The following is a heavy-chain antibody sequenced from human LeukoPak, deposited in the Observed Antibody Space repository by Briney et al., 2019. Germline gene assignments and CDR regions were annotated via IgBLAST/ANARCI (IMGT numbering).Heavy chain of an antibody. J-gene: IGHJ4*02. CDR3: ARARGWNYPLGFDY. CDR2: ISSSSSYI. D-gene: IGHD1-7*01. Sequence: GGSLRLSCAASGFTFSSYSMNWVRQAPGKGLEWVSSISSSSSYIYYADSVKGRFTISRDNAKNSLYLQMNSLRAEDTAVYYCARARGWNYPLGFDYWGQGTLVTVSS. V-gene: IGHV3-21*01. CDR1: GFTFSSYS.